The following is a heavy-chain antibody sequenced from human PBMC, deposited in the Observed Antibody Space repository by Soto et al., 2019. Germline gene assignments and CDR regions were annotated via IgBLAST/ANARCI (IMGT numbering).Heavy chain of an antibody. D-gene: IGHD1-1*01. CDR2: INHSGST. CDR3: ARGGTGPSRRGYYYMDV. J-gene: IGHJ6*03. V-gene: IGHV4-34*01. CDR1: GGSFSGYY. Sequence: PSETLSLTCAVYGGSFSGYYWSWIRQPPGKGLEWIGEINHSGSTNYNPSLKSRVTISVDTSKNRFSLKLSSVTAADTAVYYRARGGTGPSRRGYYYMDVWGKGTTVTVSS.